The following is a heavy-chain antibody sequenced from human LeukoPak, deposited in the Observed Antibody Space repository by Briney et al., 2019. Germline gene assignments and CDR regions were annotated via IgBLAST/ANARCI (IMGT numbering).Heavy chain of an antibody. D-gene: IGHD3-16*01. V-gene: IGHV4-59*08. Sequence: SETLSLTCTVSGGSISSYYWSWIRQPPGKGLEWIGYIYYSGSTNYNPSLKSRVTISVDTSKNQFSLKLSSVTAADTAVYYCARHLPYVWGRAFDYWGQGTLVTVSS. CDR3: ARHLPYVWGRAFDY. CDR2: IYYSGST. J-gene: IGHJ4*02. CDR1: GGSISSYY.